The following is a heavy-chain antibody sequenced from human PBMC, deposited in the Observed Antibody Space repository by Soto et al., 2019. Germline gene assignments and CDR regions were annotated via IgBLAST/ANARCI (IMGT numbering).Heavy chain of an antibody. CDR1: GYTFTSYG. J-gene: IGHJ5*02. CDR3: ARDLSKIVVYGWFDP. D-gene: IGHD2-8*02. CDR2: ISAYNGNT. V-gene: IGHV1-18*01. Sequence: ASVKVSCKASGYTFTSYGISWVRQAPGQGLEWMGWISAYNGNTNYAQKLQGRGTMTTDTSTSTAYMELRSLRSDDTAVYYCARDLSKIVVYGWFDPWGQGTLVTVSS.